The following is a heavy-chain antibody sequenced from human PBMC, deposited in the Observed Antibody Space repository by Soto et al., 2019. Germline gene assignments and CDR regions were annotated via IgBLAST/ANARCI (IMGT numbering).Heavy chain of an antibody. J-gene: IGHJ4*02. Sequence: EVQLVESGGGLVQPGGSLRVSCAASGFTFSSYWMHWVRQAPGKGLVWVSRIKSDGSTTNYADSVKGRFTISRDNVKNTLYVQLNSLRAEDTAVYYCARGGPSSSSSWYPYWGQGTLVTVSS. D-gene: IGHD6-13*01. CDR1: GFTFSSYW. CDR2: IKSDGSTT. CDR3: ARGGPSSSSSWYPY. V-gene: IGHV3-74*01.